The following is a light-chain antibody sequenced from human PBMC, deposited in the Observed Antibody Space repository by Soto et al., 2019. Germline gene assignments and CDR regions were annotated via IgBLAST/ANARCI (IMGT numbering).Light chain of an antibody. V-gene: IGKV1-33*01. J-gene: IGKJ3*01. Sequence: DIQMPQSPPSLSASVGDRVTITFQASQDIGNSLNWYQHKPGKAPKLVIYDAYNLETGVPSTFSGSGYGTDFTFIISSLRPEDIATYYCQKSDHLPLFGPGTKVDIK. CDR2: DAY. CDR1: QDIGNS. CDR3: QKSDHLPL.